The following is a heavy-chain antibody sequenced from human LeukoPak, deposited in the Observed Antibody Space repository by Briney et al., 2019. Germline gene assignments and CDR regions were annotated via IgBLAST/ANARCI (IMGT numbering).Heavy chain of an antibody. CDR2: INPSGGST. V-gene: IGHV1-46*01. Sequence: ASVKVSCKASGYTFTSYYMHWVRQAPGQGLEWMGIINPSGGSTSYAQKFQGRVTMTRDTSTSTVYMELSSLRSEDTAVYYCARDPQGVTGYSSGWYDYWGQGTLVTASS. CDR1: GYTFTSYY. D-gene: IGHD6-19*01. CDR3: ARDPQGVTGYSSGWYDY. J-gene: IGHJ4*02.